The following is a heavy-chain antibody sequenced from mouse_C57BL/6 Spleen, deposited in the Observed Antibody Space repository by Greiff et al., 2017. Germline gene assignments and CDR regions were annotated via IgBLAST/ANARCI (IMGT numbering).Heavy chain of an antibody. J-gene: IGHJ1*03. CDR3: TRREDYYGSSLYWYFDV. CDR2: IDPETGGT. Sequence: VQLQQSGAELVRPGASVTLSCKASGYTFTDYEMHWVKQTPVHGLEWIGAIDPETGGTASNQKFKGKAILTADKSSSTAYMELRSLTSEDSAVYYCTRREDYYGSSLYWYFDVWGTGTTVTVSS. CDR1: GYTFTDYE. D-gene: IGHD1-1*01. V-gene: IGHV1-15*01.